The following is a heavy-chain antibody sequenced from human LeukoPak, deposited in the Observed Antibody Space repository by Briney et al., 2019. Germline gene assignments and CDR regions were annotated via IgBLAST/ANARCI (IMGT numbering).Heavy chain of an antibody. D-gene: IGHD2-15*01. CDR1: GFSLNDHF. CDR2: SRNKAKSYAT. J-gene: IGHJ6*02. V-gene: IGHV3-72*01. Sequence: GGSLRLSCAASGFSLNDHFMDWVRQAPGKGLEWVGRSRNKAKSYATEYAASVKGRFTISRDESKNSLYLQMNSLKSEDTAVYYCGRAANRDNYYYAMGVWGRGTTVTVSS. CDR3: GRAANRDNYYYAMGV.